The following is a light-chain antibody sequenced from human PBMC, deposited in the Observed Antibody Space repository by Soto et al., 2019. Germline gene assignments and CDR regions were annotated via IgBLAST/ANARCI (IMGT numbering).Light chain of an antibody. Sequence: DIQMTQSPSSLSASVGDRVTITCRATQSISNSLNWYQHKPGEAPKLLMYAACTLQSGVPSRFSCGGSWTDFTLNISSLQPEDFATYFCQHSHIIPFTFGPGTKVDIE. CDR1: QSISNS. CDR2: AAC. CDR3: QHSHIIPFT. J-gene: IGKJ3*01. V-gene: IGKV1-39*01.